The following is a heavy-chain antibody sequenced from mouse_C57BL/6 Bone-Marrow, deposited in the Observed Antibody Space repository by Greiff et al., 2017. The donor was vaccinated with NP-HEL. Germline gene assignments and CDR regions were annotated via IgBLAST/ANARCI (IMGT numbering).Heavy chain of an antibody. CDR2: IYPGSGNT. CDR3: AYDSWFAY. Sequence: VQLQESGAELVRPGASVKLSCKASGYTFTDYYINWVKQRPGQGLEWIARIYPGSGNTYYNEKFKGKATLTAEKSSSTAYMQLSSLTSEDSAVYFCAYDSWFAYWGQGTLVTVSA. D-gene: IGHD2-13*01. V-gene: IGHV1-76*01. J-gene: IGHJ3*01. CDR1: GYTFTDYY.